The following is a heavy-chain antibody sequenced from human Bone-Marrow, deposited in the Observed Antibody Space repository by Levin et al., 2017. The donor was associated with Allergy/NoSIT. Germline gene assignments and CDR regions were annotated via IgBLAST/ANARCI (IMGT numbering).Heavy chain of an antibody. CDR3: ARERGSGYYGMDV. J-gene: IGHJ6*02. Sequence: GESLKISCAASGFTFSSYWMHWVRQAPGKGLVWVSRINSDGSSTSYADSVKGRFTISRDNAKNTLYLQMNSLRPEETAVYYCARERGSGYYGMDVWGQGTPVTVSS. CDR1: GFTFSSYW. D-gene: IGHD3-10*01. V-gene: IGHV3-74*01. CDR2: INSDGSST.